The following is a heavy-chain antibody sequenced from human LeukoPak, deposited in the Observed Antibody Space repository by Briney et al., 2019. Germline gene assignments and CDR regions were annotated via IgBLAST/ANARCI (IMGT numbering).Heavy chain of an antibody. Sequence: SQTLSLTCAISGDSVSSNSAAWNWIRQSPSRGLEWLGRTYYRSKWYNDYAVSVKSRITINPDTSKNRFSLRLNSVTPEDTAVYYCAREYYDSSGYYPTNWFDPWGQGTLVTVSS. D-gene: IGHD3-22*01. J-gene: IGHJ5*02. CDR1: GDSVSSNSAA. CDR3: AREYYDSSGYYPTNWFDP. CDR2: TYYRSKWYN. V-gene: IGHV6-1*01.